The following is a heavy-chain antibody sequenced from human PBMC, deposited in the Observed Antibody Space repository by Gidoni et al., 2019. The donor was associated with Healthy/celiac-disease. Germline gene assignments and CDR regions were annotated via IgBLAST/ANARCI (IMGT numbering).Heavy chain of an antibody. D-gene: IGHD4-17*01. CDR1: GFTFSSYA. CDR3: AKSIYGDFESAGPGMDY. Sequence: EVQLLESGRGLVQPGGSLRLSCAASGFTFSSYAMSWVRQAPGKGLEWVSAISGSGGSTYYADSVKGRFTISRDNSKNTLYLQMNSLRAEDTAVYYCAKSIYGDFESAGPGMDYWGQGTLVTVSS. V-gene: IGHV3-23*01. CDR2: ISGSGGST. J-gene: IGHJ4*02.